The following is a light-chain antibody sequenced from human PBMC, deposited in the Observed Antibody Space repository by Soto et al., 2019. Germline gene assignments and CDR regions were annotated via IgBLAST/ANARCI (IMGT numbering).Light chain of an antibody. CDR2: DVS. V-gene: IGKV3-11*01. CDR3: QQRSNWPIT. J-gene: IGKJ3*01. Sequence: EIALTQSPDTLSLSPGERATLSCRASQSVGNYLAWYQQKPGQAPRLLTFDVSNRATGIPARFSGSGSGTDFTLTINRLEPEDSAIYYCQQRSNWPITFGPGTTVDI. CDR1: QSVGNY.